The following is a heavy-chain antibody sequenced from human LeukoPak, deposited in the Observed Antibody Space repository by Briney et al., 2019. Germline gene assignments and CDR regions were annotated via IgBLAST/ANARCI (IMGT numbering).Heavy chain of an antibody. CDR2: IKQDGSEN. J-gene: IGHJ4*02. V-gene: IGHV3-7*01. Sequence: GGSLRLSCAASGFTFSTYWMSWVRQAPGKGLERVANIKQDGSENYYVDSVKGRFTISRDNAKNSLYLQMNSLRAEDTAVYYCARELMVDTVYHFDYWGQGTLVTVSS. D-gene: IGHD5-18*01. CDR3: ARELMVDTVYHFDY. CDR1: GFTFSTYW.